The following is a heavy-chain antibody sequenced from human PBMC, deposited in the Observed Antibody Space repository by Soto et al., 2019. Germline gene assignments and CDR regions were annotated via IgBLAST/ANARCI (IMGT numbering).Heavy chain of an antibody. CDR3: SREGRLLWFGELYSNWFDP. Sequence: ASVKVSCKASGGTFSSYTISWVRQAPGQGLEWMGRIIPIRGIANYAQKFQGRVTITADKSTSTAYMELRSLRSEDTAVYYCSREGRLLWFGELYSNWFDPWGQGTLVTVSS. J-gene: IGHJ5*02. CDR2: IIPIRGIA. CDR1: GGTFSSYT. D-gene: IGHD3-10*01. V-gene: IGHV1-69*04.